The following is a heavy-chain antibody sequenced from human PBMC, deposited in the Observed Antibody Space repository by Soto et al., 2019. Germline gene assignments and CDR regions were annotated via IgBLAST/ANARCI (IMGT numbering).Heavy chain of an antibody. Sequence: ASVKVSCKASGYTFTSYGISWVRQAPGQGLEWMGWISTYNGNTKYAQKLQGRVTITADKSTSTAYMELSSLRSDDTAVYYCARGLHYDSISLDDYWGQGTLVTVSS. D-gene: IGHD3-22*01. V-gene: IGHV1-18*01. CDR1: GYTFTSYG. CDR3: ARGLHYDSISLDDY. J-gene: IGHJ4*02. CDR2: ISTYNGNT.